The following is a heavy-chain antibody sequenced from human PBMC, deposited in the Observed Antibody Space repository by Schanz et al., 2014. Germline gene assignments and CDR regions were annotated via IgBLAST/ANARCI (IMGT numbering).Heavy chain of an antibody. Sequence: EVQLVESEGGLVQPGGSLRFSCEGSGFSFSDYWMGWVRQAPGKGLEWVANIKKDGSENYYADSVKGRFIISRDNAKNTLYLQMNSVRAEDSAVYYCTRGSGSRSYGWYYDSWGQGTLVTVSS. J-gene: IGHJ4*02. V-gene: IGHV3-7*01. CDR2: IKKDGSEN. CDR1: GFSFSDYW. CDR3: TRGSGSRSYGWYYDS. D-gene: IGHD3-10*01.